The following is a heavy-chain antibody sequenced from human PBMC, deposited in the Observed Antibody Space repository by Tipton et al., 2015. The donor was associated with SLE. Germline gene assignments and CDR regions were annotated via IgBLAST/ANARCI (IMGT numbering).Heavy chain of an antibody. CDR3: ARGSWTGQYYDH. Sequence: TLSLTCTVSGGSINSFYWSWIRQPPGKGLEWIGYISYSGSTKYDPSLKSRVTISLDRSTNHFSLKLSAAPAADTAVYYCARGSWTGQYYDHWGQGTLVTVSS. D-gene: IGHD3/OR15-3a*01. V-gene: IGHV4-59*12. J-gene: IGHJ4*02. CDR1: GGSINSFY. CDR2: ISYSGST.